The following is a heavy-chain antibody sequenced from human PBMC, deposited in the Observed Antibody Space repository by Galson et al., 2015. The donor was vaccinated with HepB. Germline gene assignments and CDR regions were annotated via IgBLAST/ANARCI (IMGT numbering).Heavy chain of an antibody. CDR3: AREGFGEIAFDY. Sequence: SVKVSCKASGYTFSTYAINWVRQAPGQELEWMGWINTHTGNPTYAPGFTGRFVFSLDSSVTTAYLQITSLKAGDTAVYYCAREGFGEIAFDYWGQGSLVTVSS. CDR1: GYTFSTYA. CDR2: INTHTGNP. J-gene: IGHJ4*02. V-gene: IGHV7-4-1*02. D-gene: IGHD3-10*01.